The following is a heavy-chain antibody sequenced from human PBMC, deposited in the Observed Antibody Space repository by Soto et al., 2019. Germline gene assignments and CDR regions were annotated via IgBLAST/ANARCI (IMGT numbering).Heavy chain of an antibody. V-gene: IGHV3-23*01. CDR3: TRGDFRSGPDY. D-gene: IGHD3-3*01. CDR1: GFIFNNYA. Sequence: PGGSLRLSCAASGFIFNNYAMSWVRQTPGQGLEWVSGIRGAGGGTNYTDSVKGRFIISRDNSKRTLYLHMSSLRGEDTAVYYCTRGDFRSGPDYWGQGALVTVSS. J-gene: IGHJ4*02. CDR2: IRGAGGGT.